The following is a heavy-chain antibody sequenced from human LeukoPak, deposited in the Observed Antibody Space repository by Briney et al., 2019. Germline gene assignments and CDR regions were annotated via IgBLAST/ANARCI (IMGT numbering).Heavy chain of an antibody. CDR3: ARGPMAMVRGVHSDY. CDR2: INPISGGT. CDR1: GYTFTSYS. J-gene: IGHJ4*02. D-gene: IGHD3-10*01. V-gene: IGHV1-2*02. Sequence: ASVKVSCKASGYTFTSYSIHWVRQAPGQGLEWMGGINPISGGTNYAQKFQGRVTMTTDTSISTAYMELSSLRSDDTAVYYCARGPMAMVRGVHSDYWGQGTLVTVSS.